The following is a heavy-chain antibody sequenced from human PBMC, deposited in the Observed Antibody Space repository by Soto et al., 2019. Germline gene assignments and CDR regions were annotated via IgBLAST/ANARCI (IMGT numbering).Heavy chain of an antibody. CDR1: GGSISSYY. V-gene: IGHV4-59*01. D-gene: IGHD2-15*01. CDR2: IYYSGST. J-gene: IGHJ4*02. Sequence: SETLSLTCTVSGGSISSYYWSWIRQPPGKGLEWIGYIYYSGSTNYNPSLKSRVTISVDTSKNQFSLKLSSVTAADTAVYYCAGGSIICSGGGCSSIYDSWGQGTLVTVSS. CDR3: AGGSIICSGGGCSSIYDS.